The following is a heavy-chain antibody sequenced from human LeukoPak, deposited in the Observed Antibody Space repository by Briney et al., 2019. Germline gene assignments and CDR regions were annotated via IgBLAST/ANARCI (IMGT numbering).Heavy chain of an antibody. CDR1: GGSISSGSYY. J-gene: IGHJ4*02. CDR3: ARGNNIVGATAPAYFDY. D-gene: IGHD1-26*01. CDR2: IYYSGST. Sequence: SETLSLTCTVSGGSISSGSYYWNWIRQPAGKGLEWIGRIYYSGSTYYNPSLKSRVTISVDASKNQFSLKLSSVTAADTAVYYCARGNNIVGATAPAYFDYWGQGTLVTVSS. V-gene: IGHV4-39*07.